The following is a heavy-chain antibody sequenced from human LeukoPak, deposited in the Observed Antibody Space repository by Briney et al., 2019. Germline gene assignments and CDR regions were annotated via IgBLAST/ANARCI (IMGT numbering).Heavy chain of an antibody. V-gene: IGHV4-34*01. D-gene: IGHD6-13*01. J-gene: IGHJ3*02. CDR2: INHSGST. Sequence: PSETLSLTCAVYGGSFSGYYWSWIRQPPGKGLEWIGEINHSGSTNYNPSLKSRVTISVDTSKNQFSLKLSSVTAADTAVYYCARGRMGYSRTIDIWGQGTMVTVSS. CDR1: GGSFSGYY. CDR3: ARGRMGYSRTIDI.